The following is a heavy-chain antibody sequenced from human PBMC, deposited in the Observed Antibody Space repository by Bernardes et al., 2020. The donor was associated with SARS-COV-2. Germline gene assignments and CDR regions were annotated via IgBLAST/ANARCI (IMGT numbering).Heavy chain of an antibody. J-gene: IGHJ6*02. CDR2: IYYSGST. Sequence: SETLSLTCTVSGGSISSYYWSWIRQPPGKGLEWIGYIYYSGSTNYNPSLKSRVTISVDTSKNQFSLKLSSVTAADTAVYYCAGQERILTRFGEPDVSVGMDVWGQGTTVTVSS. CDR3: AGQERILTRFGEPDVSVGMDV. CDR1: GGSISSYY. D-gene: IGHD3-10*02. V-gene: IGHV4-59*08.